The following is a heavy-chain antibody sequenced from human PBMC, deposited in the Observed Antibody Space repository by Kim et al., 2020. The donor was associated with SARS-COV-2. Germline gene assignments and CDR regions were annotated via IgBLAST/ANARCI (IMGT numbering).Heavy chain of an antibody. CDR2: ISGSGGST. D-gene: IGHD3-22*01. J-gene: IGHJ4*02. CDR3: AKDNEISGDSSGYWHY. CDR1: GFTFSSYA. Sequence: GGSLRLSCAASGFTFSSYAMSWVRQAPGKGLEWVSAISGSGGSTYYADSVKGRFTISRDNSKNTLYLQMNSLRAEDTAVYYCAKDNEISGDSSGYWHYWGQGTLVTVSS. V-gene: IGHV3-23*01.